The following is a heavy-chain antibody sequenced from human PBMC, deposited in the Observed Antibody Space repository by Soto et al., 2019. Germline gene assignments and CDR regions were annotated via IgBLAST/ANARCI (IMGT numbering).Heavy chain of an antibody. CDR3: ARGLGGRMDD. J-gene: IGHJ6*02. V-gene: IGHV1-69*08. Sequence: QVQLVQSGAEVKKPGSSVRVSCKASGTIFSSYTISWVRQAPGQGLEWMGRIIPILGETNSAQEFQGRVTLTADKSTNTAYMELKSLRLEDTALYYCARGLGGRMDDWGQGTTVTVSS. CDR2: IIPILGET. CDR1: GTIFSSYT. D-gene: IGHD3-16*01.